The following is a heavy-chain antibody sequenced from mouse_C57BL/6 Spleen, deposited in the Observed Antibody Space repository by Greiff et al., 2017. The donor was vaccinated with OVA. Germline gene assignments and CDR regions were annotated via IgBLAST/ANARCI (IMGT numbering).Heavy chain of an antibody. Sequence: RVESGGGLVKPGGSLKLSCAASGFTFSSYTMSWVRQTPEKRLEWVATISGGGGNTYYPDSVKGRFTISRDNAKNTLYLQMSSLRSEDTALYYCARQGGYDGAWFAYWGQGTLVTVSA. V-gene: IGHV5-9*01. CDR1: GFTFSSYT. J-gene: IGHJ3*01. CDR3: ARQGGYDGAWFAY. D-gene: IGHD2-2*01. CDR2: ISGGGGNT.